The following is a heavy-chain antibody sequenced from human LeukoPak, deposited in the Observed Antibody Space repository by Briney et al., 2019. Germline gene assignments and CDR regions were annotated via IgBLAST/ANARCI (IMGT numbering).Heavy chain of an antibody. D-gene: IGHD1-26*01. CDR2: MNVKTGAT. Sequence: ASVKVSCKASGYTFTSYGISWVGQAPGHGLEWLGWMNVKTGATSSAQKFPGRFTMTRDTSIGTASMEFSSLTSDDTAVYYCARQSGTYWGLDYWGQGTLVTVSS. J-gene: IGHJ4*02. CDR1: GYTFTSYG. CDR3: ARQSGTYWGLDY. V-gene: IGHV1-18*01.